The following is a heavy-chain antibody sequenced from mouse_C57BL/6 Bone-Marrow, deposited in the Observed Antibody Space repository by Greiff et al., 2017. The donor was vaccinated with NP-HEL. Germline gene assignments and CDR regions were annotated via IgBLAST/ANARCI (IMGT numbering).Heavy chain of an antibody. D-gene: IGHD1-1*01. CDR2: INPYNGGT. V-gene: IGHV1-19*01. CDR3: ARGYYYGSSYVYAMDY. Sequence: EVQLHQSGPVLVKPGASVKMSCKASGYTFTDYYMNWVKQSHGKSLEWIGVINPYNGGTSYNQKFKGKATLTVDKSSSTAYMELNSLTSEDSAVYYCARGYYYGSSYVYAMDYWGQGTSVTVSS. CDR1: GYTFTDYY. J-gene: IGHJ4*01.